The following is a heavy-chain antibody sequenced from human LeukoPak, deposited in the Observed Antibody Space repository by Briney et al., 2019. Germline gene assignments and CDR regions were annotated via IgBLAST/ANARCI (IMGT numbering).Heavy chain of an antibody. D-gene: IGHD5-24*01. J-gene: IGHJ4*02. CDR2: ISGSGGST. CDR3: AKDLVRGWLQFGWY. Sequence: PGGSLRLSCAASGFTFSSYAMSWVRQAPGKGLEWVSAISGSGGSTYYADSVKGRFTIARDNSKNTLYLQMNSLRAEDTAVYYCAKDLVRGWLQFGWYWGQGTLVTVSS. CDR1: GFTFSSYA. V-gene: IGHV3-23*01.